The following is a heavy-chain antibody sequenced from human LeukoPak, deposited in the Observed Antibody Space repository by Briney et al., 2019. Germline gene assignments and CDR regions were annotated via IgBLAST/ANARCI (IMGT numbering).Heavy chain of an antibody. CDR2: ISSSSSYI. Sequence: GGSLRLSCAASGFTFSSYSMNWVRQAPGKGLEWVSSISSSSSYIYYADSVKGRFTISRDNAKNSLYLQMNSLRAEDTAVYYCARDRTRPVVPVDYWGQGTLVTVSS. CDR3: ARDRTRPVVPVDY. J-gene: IGHJ4*02. CDR1: GFTFSSYS. V-gene: IGHV3-21*01. D-gene: IGHD3-22*01.